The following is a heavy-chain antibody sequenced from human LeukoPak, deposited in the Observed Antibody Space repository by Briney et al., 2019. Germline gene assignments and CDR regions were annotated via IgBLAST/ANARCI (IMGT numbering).Heavy chain of an antibody. CDR3: ARGISSGWFYDAFDI. D-gene: IGHD6-19*01. J-gene: IGHJ3*02. CDR1: GGSISSGSYY. V-gene: IGHV4-61*02. CDR2: FYTSGGT. Sequence: SQTLSLTCTVSGGSISSGSYYWSWIRQPAGKGLGWIGRFYTSGGTNYNPSLKSRVTILVDTSKNQFSLKLSSVTAADTAVYYCARGISSGWFYDAFDIWGQGTMVTVSS.